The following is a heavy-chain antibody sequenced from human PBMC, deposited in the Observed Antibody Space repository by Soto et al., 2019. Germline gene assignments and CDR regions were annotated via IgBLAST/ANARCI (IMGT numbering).Heavy chain of an antibody. D-gene: IGHD3-9*01. V-gene: IGHV1-69*13. CDR1: GGTFSSYA. J-gene: IGHJ4*02. Sequence: GASVKVSCKASGGTFSSYAISWVRQAPGQGLEWMGGIIPIFGTANYAQKFQGRVTITADESTSTAYMELSSLRSEDTAVYYCASSHLELLRYFDWSYNTYFDHWGQGTLVTVSS. CDR2: IIPIFGTA. CDR3: ASSHLELLRYFDWSYNTYFDH.